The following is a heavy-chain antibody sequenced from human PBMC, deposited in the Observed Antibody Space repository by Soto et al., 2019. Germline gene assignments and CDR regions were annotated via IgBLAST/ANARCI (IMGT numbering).Heavy chain of an antibody. J-gene: IGHJ4*02. D-gene: IGHD2-2*01. V-gene: IGHV4-4*07. Sequence: SETLSLTCTVSGGSISSYYWSWIRQPAGKGLEWIGRIYTSGSTNYNPSLKSRVTMSVDTSKNQFSLKLSSVTAADTAVYYCARACSSNSCYDVFDYWGQGTMVTVYS. CDR3: ARACSSNSCYDVFDY. CDR1: GGSISSYY. CDR2: IYTSGST.